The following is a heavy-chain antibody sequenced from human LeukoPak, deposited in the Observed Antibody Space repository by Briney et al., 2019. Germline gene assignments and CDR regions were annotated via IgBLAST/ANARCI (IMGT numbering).Heavy chain of an antibody. Sequence: SETLSLTCTVPGGSISSYYWSWIRQPAGKGLEWIGRIYTSGSTNYNPSLKSRVTMSVDTSKNQFSLKLSSVTAADTAVYYCARDYDILTGYYGGDAFDIWGQGTMVTVSS. CDR3: ARDYDILTGYYGGDAFDI. CDR1: GGSISSYY. V-gene: IGHV4-4*07. CDR2: IYTSGST. D-gene: IGHD3-9*01. J-gene: IGHJ3*02.